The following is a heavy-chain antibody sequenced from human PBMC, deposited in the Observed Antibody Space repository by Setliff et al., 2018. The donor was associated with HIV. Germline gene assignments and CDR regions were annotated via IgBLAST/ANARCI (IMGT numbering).Heavy chain of an antibody. CDR2: ISAYNGNT. CDR3: ATKRDIVMVPGQGGFDI. CDR1: GYKFTGHH. Sequence: GASVKVSCKASGYKFTGHHIQWMRQAPGQGLEWMGWISAYNGNTNYAQELQGRVIMTTDTSTSTAYMELRSLRSDDTAMYYCATKRDIVMVPGQGGFDIWAQGTMVTVSS. J-gene: IGHJ3*02. D-gene: IGHD2-2*01. V-gene: IGHV1-18*01.